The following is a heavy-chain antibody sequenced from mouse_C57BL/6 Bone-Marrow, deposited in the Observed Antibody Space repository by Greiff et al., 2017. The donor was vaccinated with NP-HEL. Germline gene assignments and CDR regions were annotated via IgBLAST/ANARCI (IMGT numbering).Heavy chain of an antibody. J-gene: IGHJ2*01. D-gene: IGHD4-1*01. CDR3: ARYDWDDFYY. CDR2: IRNKANGYTT. V-gene: IGHV7-3*01. Sequence: EVKLVESGGGLVQPGGSLSLSCAASGFTFTDYYMSWVRQPPGKALEWLGFIRNKANGYTTEYSASVKGRFTISRDNSQSILYLQMNALRAEDSATYYCARYDWDDFYYWGPGTPLTVSS. CDR1: GFTFTDYY.